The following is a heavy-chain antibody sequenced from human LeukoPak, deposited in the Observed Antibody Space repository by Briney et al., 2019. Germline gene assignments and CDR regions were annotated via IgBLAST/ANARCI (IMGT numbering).Heavy chain of an antibody. J-gene: IGHJ4*02. Sequence: GESLKISCNGSGYSFTNYWIGWVRQMPGKGLEWMGIIYPGDSDIRYSPSFQGQVTISADKPISTAYLQWSSLKASDTAMYYCARTGYSSRWAIDNWGQGTLVTVSS. V-gene: IGHV5-51*04. CDR2: IYPGDSDI. CDR3: ARTGYSSRWAIDN. CDR1: GYSFTNYW. D-gene: IGHD6-13*01.